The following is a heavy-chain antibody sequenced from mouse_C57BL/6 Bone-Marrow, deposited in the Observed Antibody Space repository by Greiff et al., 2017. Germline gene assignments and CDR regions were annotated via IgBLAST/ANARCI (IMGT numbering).Heavy chain of an antibody. V-gene: IGHV1-69*01. CDR2: IDPSDSYT. CDR1: GYTFTSYW. J-gene: IGHJ2*01. CDR3: ALDYYGSSRYYFDY. D-gene: IGHD1-1*01. Sequence: VQLQQPGAELVMPGASVKLSCKASGYTFTSYWMHWVKQRPGQGLEWIGEIDPSDSYTNYNQKFKGKSTLTVDKSSSTAYMQLRSLTSEDSAVYYCALDYYGSSRYYFDYWGQGTTLTVSS.